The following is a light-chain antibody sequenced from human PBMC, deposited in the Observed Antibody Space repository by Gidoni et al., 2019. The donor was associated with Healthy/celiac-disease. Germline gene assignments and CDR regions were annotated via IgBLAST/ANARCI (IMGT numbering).Light chain of an antibody. CDR1: QSVLYSSNNKHY. J-gene: IGKJ1*01. CDR3: QQYYSTPET. Sequence: DIVMTQSPDSLAVSLGERATINCKSSQSVLYSSNNKHYLAWYQQKPGQPPKLLIYWASTRESGVPDRFSGSGSGKDFTLTISSLQAEDVAVYYCQQYYSTPETFGQGTKVEIK. CDR2: WAS. V-gene: IGKV4-1*01.